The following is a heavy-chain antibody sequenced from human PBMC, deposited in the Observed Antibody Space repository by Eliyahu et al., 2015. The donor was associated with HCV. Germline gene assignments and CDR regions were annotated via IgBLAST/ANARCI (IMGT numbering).Heavy chain of an antibody. Sequence: QVQLQESGPGLVQPSETLSLTCTVPGGSITTYYWSWIRQPPGKGLEWIGYIHYSGSTNYNPSLKSRVTISVDTSKNQFSLKLRSVTAADTAVYYCASGGGGIAVAGTGGWFDPWGQGTLVTVSS. CDR3: ASGGGGIAVAGTGGWFDP. CDR1: GGSITTYY. D-gene: IGHD6-19*01. V-gene: IGHV4-59*01. CDR2: IHYSGST. J-gene: IGHJ5*02.